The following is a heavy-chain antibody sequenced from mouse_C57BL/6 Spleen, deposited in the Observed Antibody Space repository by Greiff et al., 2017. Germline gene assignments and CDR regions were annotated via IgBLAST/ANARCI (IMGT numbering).Heavy chain of an antibody. CDR2: INYDGSST. D-gene: IGHD1-1*01. J-gene: IGHJ1*03. Sequence: EVKVVESEGGLVQPGSSMKLSCTASGFTFSDYYMAWVRQVPEQGLEWVANINYDGSSTYYLDSLKSRFIISRDNAKNILYLQMSSLKSEDTATYYCARGNYGSTWYCDVWGTGTTVTVSS. CDR3: ARGNYGSTWYCDV. CDR1: GFTFSDYY. V-gene: IGHV5-16*01.